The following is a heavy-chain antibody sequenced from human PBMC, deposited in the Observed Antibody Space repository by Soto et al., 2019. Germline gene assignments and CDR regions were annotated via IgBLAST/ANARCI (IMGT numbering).Heavy chain of an antibody. CDR1: GYSITSYW. CDR2: IDPSDSYT. J-gene: IGHJ5*02. Sequence: PEESLKLSCKGSGYSITSYWISWVRQMPGKGLEWMGRIDPSDSYTNYSPSFQGHVTISADKSISTAYLQWSSLKASDTAMYYCARTGLTGTRRANWFDPWGQGTLVTVSS. D-gene: IGHD1-7*01. CDR3: ARTGLTGTRRANWFDP. V-gene: IGHV5-10-1*01.